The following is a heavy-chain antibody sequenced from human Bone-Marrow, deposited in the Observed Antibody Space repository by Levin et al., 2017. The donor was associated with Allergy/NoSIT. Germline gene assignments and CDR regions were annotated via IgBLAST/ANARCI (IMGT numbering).Heavy chain of an antibody. CDR2: ISGYNGKT. CDR1: GYTFNKYG. Sequence: ASVKVSCKTSGYTFNKYGINWVRQTPGQGLEWMGWISGYNGKTNYTRKFQDRVTMTTDTSANTAYMELRSLTSADTAVYYCARDFATYCGGDCSLDSWGQGTLVTVSS. CDR3: ARDFATYCGGDCSLDS. D-gene: IGHD2-21*02. V-gene: IGHV1-18*01. J-gene: IGHJ4*02.